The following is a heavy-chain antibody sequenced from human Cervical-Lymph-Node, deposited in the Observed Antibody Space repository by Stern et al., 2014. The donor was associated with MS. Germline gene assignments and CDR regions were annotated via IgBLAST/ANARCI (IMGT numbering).Heavy chain of an antibody. V-gene: IGHV1-69*18. CDR1: GGTFSSYA. CDR2: VIPIFGTA. D-gene: IGHD3-16*01. Sequence: QVQLVQSGAEVKKPGSSVKVSCKASGGTFSSYAISWVRQAPGQGLEGMGRVIPIFGTANYAQKFQGRVTITADESTSTAYMELSSLRSEDTAVYYCARNPGGYVYYYGMDVWGQGTTVTVSS. J-gene: IGHJ6*02. CDR3: ARNPGGYVYYYGMDV.